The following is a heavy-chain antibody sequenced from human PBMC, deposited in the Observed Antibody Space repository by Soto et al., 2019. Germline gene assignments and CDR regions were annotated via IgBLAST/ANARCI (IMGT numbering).Heavy chain of an antibody. V-gene: IGHV3-33*01. D-gene: IGHD1-26*01. CDR1: GFTFSNHG. CDR2: IYYDGSSE. CDR3: ARGRGSGSFYQLDY. Sequence: QVQLVESGGGVVQPGRSLRLSCAASGFTFSNHGMHWVRQAPGKGLEWVARIYYDGSSEFYADSAKGRFTISRDSSKNTLYLQMNSLRAEDTAVYYCARGRGSGSFYQLDYWGQGTLVTVSP. J-gene: IGHJ4*02.